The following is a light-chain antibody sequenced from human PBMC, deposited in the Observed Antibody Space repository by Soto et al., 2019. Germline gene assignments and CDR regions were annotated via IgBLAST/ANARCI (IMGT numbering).Light chain of an antibody. CDR2: AAS. Sequence: DIQMTQSPSSLSASVGDRVTSSCRASQSISSYLNWYQQKPGKAPKLLIYAASSLQSGVPSRFSGSGSGTEFTLTISSLQPDDFATYYCQHYNSYGTFGQGTKVDIK. J-gene: IGKJ1*01. CDR3: QHYNSYGT. V-gene: IGKV1-39*01. CDR1: QSISSY.